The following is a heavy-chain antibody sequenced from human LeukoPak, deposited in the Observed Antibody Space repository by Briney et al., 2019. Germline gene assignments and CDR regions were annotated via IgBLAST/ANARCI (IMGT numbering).Heavy chain of an antibody. V-gene: IGHV1-46*01. CDR3: ARGWNYDSSGYYYLAY. CDR2: INPSGGST. CDR1: GYIFTSQY. D-gene: IGHD3-22*01. Sequence: ASVKVSCKASGYIFTSQYMHWARQAPGQGLEWMGIINPSGGSTSYAEKFQGRVTMTRDTSTSTFYMELSSLRSEDSAVYYCARGWNYDSSGYYYLAYWGQGTLVIVSS. J-gene: IGHJ4*02.